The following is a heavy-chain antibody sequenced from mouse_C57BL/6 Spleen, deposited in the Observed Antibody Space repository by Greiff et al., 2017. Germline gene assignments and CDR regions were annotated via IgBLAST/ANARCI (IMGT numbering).Heavy chain of an antibody. D-gene: IGHD1-1*02. CDR2: INPYNGGT. Sequence: VQLQQSGPVLVKPGASVKMSCKASGYTFTDYYMNWVKQSHGKSLEWIGVINPYNGGTSYNQKFKGKATLTVDKSSSTAYMELNSLTSEDSAVYYCARRGGLPFDYWGQGTTLTVSS. V-gene: IGHV1-19*01. CDR1: GYTFTDYY. CDR3: ARRGGLPFDY. J-gene: IGHJ2*01.